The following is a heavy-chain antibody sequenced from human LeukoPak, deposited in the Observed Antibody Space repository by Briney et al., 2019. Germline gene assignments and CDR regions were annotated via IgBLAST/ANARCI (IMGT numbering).Heavy chain of an antibody. V-gene: IGHV4-59*01. CDR1: GGSISSYY. CDR2: IYYSGST. CDR3: ARNRAPYYYDSSGYYPYYYYYMDV. Sequence: NSSETLSLTCTVSGGSISSYYWSWIRQPPGKGLEWIGYIYYSGSTNYNPSLKCRVTISVDTSKNQFSLKLSSVTAADTAVYYCARNRAPYYYDSSGYYPYYYYYMDVWGKGTTVTVSS. J-gene: IGHJ6*03. D-gene: IGHD3-22*01.